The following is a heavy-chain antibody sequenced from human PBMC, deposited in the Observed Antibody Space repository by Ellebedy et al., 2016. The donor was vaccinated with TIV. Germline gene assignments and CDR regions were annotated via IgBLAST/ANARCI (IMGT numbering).Heavy chain of an antibody. Sequence: SVKVSXXASGYTFTSYGISWVRQAPGQGLEWMGGIIPIFGTANYAQKFQGRVTITADESTSTAYMELSSLRSEDTAAYYCARDGDYWGQGTLVTVSS. V-gene: IGHV1-69*13. CDR3: ARDGDY. J-gene: IGHJ4*02. CDR1: GYTFTSYG. CDR2: IIPIFGTA.